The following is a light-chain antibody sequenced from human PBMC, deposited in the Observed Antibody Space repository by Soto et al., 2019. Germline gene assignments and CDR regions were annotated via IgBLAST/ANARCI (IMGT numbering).Light chain of an antibody. CDR2: DAS. CDR1: QSVSSNY. V-gene: IGKV3-20*01. J-gene: IGKJ1*01. Sequence: EIVLTQSPGTRSLSPGERATLSCRASQSVSSNYLAWYQQKPGQAPRLLMYDASSRATGIPDRFSGSGSGTDFTLTINRLEPEDFAVYYCQQYDSSPRTFGQGTKVDIK. CDR3: QQYDSSPRT.